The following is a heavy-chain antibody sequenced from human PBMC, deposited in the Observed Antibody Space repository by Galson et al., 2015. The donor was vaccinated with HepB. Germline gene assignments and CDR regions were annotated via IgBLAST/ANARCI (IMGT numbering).Heavy chain of an antibody. Sequence: SLRLSCAASKFSFSDYAMSWVRQAPGKGLEWLSFISGSGISTYYANSVKGRFTISRDNSNNMLYLQMNSLRAEDTAVYYFAKDQNCTKSVCYTYFYNGMDVWGQGTTVTDSS. D-gene: IGHD2-8*01. CDR1: KFSFSDYA. J-gene: IGHJ6*02. V-gene: IGHV3-23*01. CDR3: AKDQNCTKSVCYTYFYNGMDV. CDR2: ISGSGIST.